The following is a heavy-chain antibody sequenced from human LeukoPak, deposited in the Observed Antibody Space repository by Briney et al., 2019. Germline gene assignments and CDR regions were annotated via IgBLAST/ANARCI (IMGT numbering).Heavy chain of an antibody. CDR1: GGSISSGGYS. V-gene: IGHV4-30-2*01. CDR3: ARLVEMATITNWYFDL. Sequence: KSSQTLSLTCAVSGGSISSGGYSWSWIRQPPGKGLEWIGYIYHSGSTYYNPSLKSRVTISVDRSKNQFSLKLSSVTAADTAVYYCARLVEMATITNWYFDLWGRDTLVTVSS. J-gene: IGHJ2*01. D-gene: IGHD5-24*01. CDR2: IYHSGST.